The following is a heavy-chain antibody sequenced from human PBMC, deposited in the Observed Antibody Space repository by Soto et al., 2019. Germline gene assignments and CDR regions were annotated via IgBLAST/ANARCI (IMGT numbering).Heavy chain of an antibody. D-gene: IGHD3-3*02. CDR1: GFIFSRYA. J-gene: IGHJ4*02. CDR2: ISFDEATK. V-gene: IGHV3-30*09. Sequence: QIELVESGGTVVQPGRSLRLSCVASGFIFSRYAFHWVRQAPGKGLEWVALISFDEATKYYADAVKGRFVISRDNAKNTLYLRMDSLRDADTAVYFCVRDTTNIFTRYFLPEGQPFDHWGRGTLVTVSS. CDR3: VRDTTNIFTRYFLPEGQPFDH.